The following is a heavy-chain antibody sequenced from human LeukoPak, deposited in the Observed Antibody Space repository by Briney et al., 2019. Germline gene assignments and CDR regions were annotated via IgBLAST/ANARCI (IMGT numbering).Heavy chain of an antibody. CDR3: ARHREGVGGWYGSNYYYYYMDV. CDR1: GYSFTSYW. Sequence: PGESLKISCKGSGYSFTSYWIGWVRQMPGKGLEWMGIIYPGDSDTRYSPSFQGQVTISADKSISTAYLQWSSLKVSDTAMYYCARHREGVGGWYGSNYYYYYMDVWGKGTTVTVSS. J-gene: IGHJ6*03. D-gene: IGHD6-19*01. CDR2: IYPGDSDT. V-gene: IGHV5-51*01.